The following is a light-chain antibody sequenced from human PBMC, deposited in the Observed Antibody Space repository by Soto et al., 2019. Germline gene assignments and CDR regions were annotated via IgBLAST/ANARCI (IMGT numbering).Light chain of an antibody. CDR2: AAS. CDR1: QDISDY. J-gene: IGKJ4*01. CDR3: QQLNSYPLT. Sequence: DIQLTQSPSFLSASVGDRVTITCRASQDISDYLAWYQHRPGKAHKLLIYAASTLQSGVPSRFSGSGSGTEFTLTISSLQPEDFATYSCQQLNSYPLTFGGGTKVDIK. V-gene: IGKV1-9*01.